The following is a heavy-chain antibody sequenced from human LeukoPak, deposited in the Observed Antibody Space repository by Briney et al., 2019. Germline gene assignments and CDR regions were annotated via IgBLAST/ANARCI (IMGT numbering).Heavy chain of an antibody. V-gene: IGHV3-11*06. CDR3: ARDGPTVTTNVVGYYFDY. Sequence: GGSLRLSCAASGFTFSDHYMSWIRQAPGKGLEWVSYIDSSSSYTNYAHSVKGRFTISRDNAKDSPYLQMNSLRAEDTAVYYCARDGPTVTTNVVGYYFDYWGQGTLVTVSS. J-gene: IGHJ4*02. D-gene: IGHD4-17*01. CDR2: IDSSSSYT. CDR1: GFTFSDHY.